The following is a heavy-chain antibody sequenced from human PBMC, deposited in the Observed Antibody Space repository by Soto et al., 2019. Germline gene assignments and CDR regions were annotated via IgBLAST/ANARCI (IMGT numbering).Heavy chain of an antibody. CDR1: GFTFNDAW. J-gene: IGHJ3*02. V-gene: IGHV3-15*01. D-gene: IGHD2-2*01. CDR3: TTERCTGTNCYVKNAFDS. CDR2: IKTKTDGGTT. Sequence: PGGSLRLSCAASGFTFNDAWMTWVRRAPGKGLEWVGRIKTKTDGGTTDYAAPVKGRFTISRDDSKNTVYLQMNSLKIEDTGVYYCTTERCTGTNCYVKNAFDSWGQGTMVTVSS.